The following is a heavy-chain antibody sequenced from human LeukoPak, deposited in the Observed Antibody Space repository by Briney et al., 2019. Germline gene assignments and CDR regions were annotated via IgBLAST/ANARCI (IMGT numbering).Heavy chain of an antibody. J-gene: IGHJ3*01. D-gene: IGHD5-12*01. CDR3: VRDGYAFDV. CDR2: IKTDGSSLDGSST. CDR1: GFSFSSYW. Sequence: GGSLRLSCAASGFSFSSYWMHWVRQAPGKGLVWVSRIKTDGSSLDGSSTSYADSVKGRFTISRGNAKNTLYLQMDSLRAEDTAVYYCVRDGYAFDVWGQGTMVTVSS. V-gene: IGHV3-74*01.